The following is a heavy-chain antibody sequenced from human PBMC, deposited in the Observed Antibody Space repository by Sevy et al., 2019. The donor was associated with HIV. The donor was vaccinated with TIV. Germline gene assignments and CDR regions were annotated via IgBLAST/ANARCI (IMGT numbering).Heavy chain of an antibody. V-gene: IGHV4-59*08. CDR1: GGSITSLY. Sequence: SETLSLTCTVSGGSITSLYWKWIRQPPGKGLEWIANIYYNGHINYNPSLKSRVTLSLDTSKNRFSLRLSSVTAADTAMYYCAGENAWGRGYSWGQGTLFTVSS. D-gene: IGHD1-26*01. CDR2: IYYNGHI. J-gene: IGHJ4*02. CDR3: AGENAWGRGYS.